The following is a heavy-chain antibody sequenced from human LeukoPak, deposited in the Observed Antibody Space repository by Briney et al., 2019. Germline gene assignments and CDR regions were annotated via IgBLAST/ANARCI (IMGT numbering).Heavy chain of an antibody. Sequence: RASETLSLTCSVSDGSVSSGSYYLNWIRQPPGKGLEWIGQIYDSGSTNYNPSLKSRVTISVDTSKNQVSLKLSSVTAADTAVYYCARGRGWLPPGWGQGTLVTVSS. D-gene: IGHD5-12*01. CDR1: DGSVSSGSYY. CDR2: IYDSGST. J-gene: IGHJ4*02. V-gene: IGHV4-61*01. CDR3: ARGRGWLPPG.